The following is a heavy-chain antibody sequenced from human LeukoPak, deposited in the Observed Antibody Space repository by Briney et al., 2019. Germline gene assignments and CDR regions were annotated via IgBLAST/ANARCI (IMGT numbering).Heavy chain of an antibody. Sequence: ASVKVSCKASGYTFTGYYMHWVRQAPGQGLEWMGIINPSGGSTSCAQKFQGRVTMTRDTSTSTVYMKLSSLRSEDTAVYYCAREGGRLDAFDIWGQGTMVTVSS. J-gene: IGHJ3*02. CDR2: INPSGGST. V-gene: IGHV1-46*01. CDR3: AREGGRLDAFDI. CDR1: GYTFTGYY. D-gene: IGHD1-26*01.